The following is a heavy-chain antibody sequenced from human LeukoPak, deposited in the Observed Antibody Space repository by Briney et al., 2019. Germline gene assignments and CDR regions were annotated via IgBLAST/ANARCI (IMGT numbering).Heavy chain of an antibody. J-gene: IGHJ4*02. D-gene: IGHD6-6*01. CDR1: GYSLSSGYY. CDR3: ARHHGYSSSSHYFDY. V-gene: IGHV4-38-2*01. CDR2: IYHSEST. Sequence: SETLSLTCAVSGYSLSSGYYWGWIRQPPGKGLEWIGSIYHSESTYYNPSLKSRVTISVDTSKNQFSLKLSSVTAADTAVYYCARHHGYSSSSHYFDYWGQGTLVTVSS.